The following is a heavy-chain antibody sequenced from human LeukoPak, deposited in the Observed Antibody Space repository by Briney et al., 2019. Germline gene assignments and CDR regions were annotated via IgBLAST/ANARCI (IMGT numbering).Heavy chain of an antibody. D-gene: IGHD6-13*01. V-gene: IGHV3-48*03. Sequence: GGSLRLSCAASGFTFSSYEMNWVRQAPGKGLEWVSYISSSGSTISYADSVKGRFTISRDNAKNSLYLQMNSLRAEDTAVYYCARLTAAGTPVDIWGQGTMVTVSS. J-gene: IGHJ3*02. CDR1: GFTFSSYE. CDR2: ISSSGSTI. CDR3: ARLTAAGTPVDI.